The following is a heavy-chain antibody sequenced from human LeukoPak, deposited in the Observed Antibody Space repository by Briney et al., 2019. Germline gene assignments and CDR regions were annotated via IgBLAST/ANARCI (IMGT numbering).Heavy chain of an antibody. CDR2: TYYRSKWSN. Sequence: QTLSLTCAISGDSVSSNSAAWNWIRQSPSRGLEWLGRTYYRSKWSNDYAVSVKSRITINPDTSRNQFSLQLNSVTPEDTAVYYCARYYYDSRGYYYYYFDYWGQGTLVTVSS. D-gene: IGHD3-22*01. CDR1: GDSVSSNSAA. J-gene: IGHJ4*02. V-gene: IGHV6-1*01. CDR3: ARYYYDSRGYYYYYFDY.